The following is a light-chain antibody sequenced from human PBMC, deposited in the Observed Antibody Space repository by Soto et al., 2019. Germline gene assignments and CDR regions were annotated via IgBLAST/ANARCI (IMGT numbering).Light chain of an antibody. CDR3: QKCKVAPFT. CDR2: DAS. CDR1: QGISNY. J-gene: IGKJ4*01. Sequence: DIQMTQSPSSLSASVGDRFTITFRASQGISNYLVWYQQKPGKVPKLLIYDASTLQSGVPSRFSGSGSGSDFTLTISSLQPEDVATYYCQKCKVAPFTFGGGTKVDI. V-gene: IGKV1-27*01.